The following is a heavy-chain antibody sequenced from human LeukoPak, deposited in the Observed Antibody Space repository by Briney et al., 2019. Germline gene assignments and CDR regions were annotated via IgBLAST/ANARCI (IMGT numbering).Heavy chain of an antibody. Sequence: SETLSLTCTVSGGSISSSSYYWGWIRQPPGKGLEWIGSIYYSGSTYYKSSLKSRVTISVDTSKNQFSLKLSSVTAADTAVYYCAREKDSYGLGYWGQGTLVTVSS. J-gene: IGHJ4*02. D-gene: IGHD5-18*01. CDR2: IYYSGST. CDR3: AREKDSYGLGY. CDR1: GGSISSSSYY. V-gene: IGHV4-39*07.